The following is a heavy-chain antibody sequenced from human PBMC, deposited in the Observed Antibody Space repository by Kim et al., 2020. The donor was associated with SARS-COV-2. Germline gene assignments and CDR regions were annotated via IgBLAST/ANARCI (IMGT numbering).Heavy chain of an antibody. V-gene: IGHV3-9*01. CDR2: ISWNSGSI. Sequence: GGSLRLFCAASGFTFDDYAMHWVRQAPGKGLEWVSGISWNSGSIGYADSVKGRFTISRDNAKNSLYLQMNSLRAEDTALYYCAKDIGVVPAAMYYWGQGTLVTVSS. CDR1: GFTFDDYA. D-gene: IGHD2-2*01. CDR3: AKDIGVVPAAMYY. J-gene: IGHJ4*02.